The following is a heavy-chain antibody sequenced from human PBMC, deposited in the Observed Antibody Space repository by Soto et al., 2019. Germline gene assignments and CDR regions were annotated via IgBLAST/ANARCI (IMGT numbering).Heavy chain of an antibody. CDR3: ARNVDTAVINGPYFDY. J-gene: IGHJ4*02. V-gene: IGHV4-31*03. CDR1: GGSISSSGAS. CDR2: IYYSGST. Sequence: SETLSLTCSVSGGSISSSGASWGWIRQTPGKGLEWIGYIYYSGSTYYNPSLKSRVTISVDTSQNQFSLKLTSVTAADTAVYFCARNVDTAVINGPYFDYWGQGTQVTVSS. D-gene: IGHD5-18*01.